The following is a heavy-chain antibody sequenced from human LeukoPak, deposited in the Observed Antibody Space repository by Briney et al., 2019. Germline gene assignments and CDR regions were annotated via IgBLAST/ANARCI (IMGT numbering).Heavy chain of an antibody. CDR3: AKTARTRSYYFDY. D-gene: IGHD5-18*01. Sequence: GGSLRLSCAASGFTFDDYAMHWVRQAPGKGLEWVSGISWNSGSIGYADSVKGRFTISRDNAKNSLYLQMNSLRAEDTALYYCAKTARTRSYYFDYWGQGTLVTVSS. V-gene: IGHV3-9*01. J-gene: IGHJ4*02. CDR1: GFTFDDYA. CDR2: ISWNSGSI.